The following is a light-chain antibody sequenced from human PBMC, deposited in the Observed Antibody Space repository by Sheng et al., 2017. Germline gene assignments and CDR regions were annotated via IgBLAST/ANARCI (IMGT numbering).Light chain of an antibody. CDR2: KTS. CDR3: QQYNTYGYT. Sequence: DIQMTQSPSTLSASVGDRVTITCRASQSFSSWLAWYQQKPGKAPKLLIYKTSNLESGVPSRFSGSGSGTEFTLSINSLQPDDFATYYCQQYNTYGYTFGQGTKLEI. V-gene: IGKV1-5*03. CDR1: QSFSSW. J-gene: IGKJ2*01.